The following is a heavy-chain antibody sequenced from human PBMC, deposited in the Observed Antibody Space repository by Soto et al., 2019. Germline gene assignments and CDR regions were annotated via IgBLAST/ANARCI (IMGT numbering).Heavy chain of an antibody. CDR1: GGSISSYY. V-gene: IGHV4-59*01. CDR3: ARDGSARHYDFWSGYYTSSRYYYYGMDV. CDR2: IYYSWST. J-gene: IGHJ6*02. D-gene: IGHD3-3*01. Sequence: SETLSLTCTVSGGSISSYYWSWIRQPPGKGLEWIGYIYYSWSTNYNPSLKSRVTISVDTSKNQFSLKLSSVTAADTAVYYCARDGSARHYDFWSGYYTSSRYYYYGMDVWGQGTTVTVSS.